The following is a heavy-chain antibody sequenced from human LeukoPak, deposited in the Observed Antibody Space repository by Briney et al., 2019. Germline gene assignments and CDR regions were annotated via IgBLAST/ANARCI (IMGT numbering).Heavy chain of an antibody. CDR1: GYTFTSYA. D-gene: IGHD4-17*01. CDR3: ARVVAGYGDYYYYGMDV. Sequence: GASVKVSCKASGYTFTSYAMNWVRQAPGQGLEWMGWINTNTGNPTYAQGFTGRFVFSLDTSVSTAYLQISSLKAEDTAVYYCARVVAGYGDYYYYGMDVWGQGTTVTVSS. CDR2: INTNTGNP. V-gene: IGHV7-4-1*02. J-gene: IGHJ6*02.